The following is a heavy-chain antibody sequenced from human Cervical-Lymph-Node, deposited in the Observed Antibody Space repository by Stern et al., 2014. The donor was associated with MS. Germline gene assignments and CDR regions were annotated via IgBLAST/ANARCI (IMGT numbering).Heavy chain of an antibody. CDR3: ASSMAAVILDS. D-gene: IGHD2/OR15-2a*01. CDR1: GGSISSTNYY. CDR2: IYYSGST. J-gene: IGHJ4*02. V-gene: IGHV4-39*01. Sequence: VQLVESGPGLVKPSETLSLTCTVSGGSISSTNYYWGWIRQPPGKGLQWIGSIYYSGSTYYNPSLKSRLPISVDTSKNQFSHRLSSVTAADTAVYYCASSMAAVILDSWGPGTLVTVSS.